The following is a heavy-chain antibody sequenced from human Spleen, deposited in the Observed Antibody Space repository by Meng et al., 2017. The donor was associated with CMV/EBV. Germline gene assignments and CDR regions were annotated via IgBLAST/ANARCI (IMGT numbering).Heavy chain of an antibody. V-gene: IGHV4-39*07. CDR1: GGSISRSSYY. CDR3: ARGGTHFDY. Sequence: SETLSLTCTVSGGSISRSSYYWSWIRQPPGKGLEWIGEINHSGSTNYNPSLKSRVTISVDTSKNQFSLKLSSVTAADTAVYYCARGGTHFDYWGQGTLVTVSS. D-gene: IGHD1-14*01. CDR2: INHSGST. J-gene: IGHJ4*02.